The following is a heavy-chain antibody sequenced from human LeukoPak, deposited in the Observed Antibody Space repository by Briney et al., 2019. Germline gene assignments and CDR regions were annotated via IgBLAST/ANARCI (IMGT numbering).Heavy chain of an antibody. CDR3: ARQATMVRGAGDYYYGMDV. CDR2: IYPGDSDT. D-gene: IGHD3-10*01. V-gene: IGHV5-51*01. J-gene: IGHJ6*02. Sequence: PGESLKISCKGSRYSFTSYWIGWVRQMPGKGLEWMGIIYPGDSDTRYSPSFQGQVTISADKSISTAYLQWSSLKASDTAMYYCARQATMVRGAGDYYYGMDVWGQGTTVTVSS. CDR1: RYSFTSYW.